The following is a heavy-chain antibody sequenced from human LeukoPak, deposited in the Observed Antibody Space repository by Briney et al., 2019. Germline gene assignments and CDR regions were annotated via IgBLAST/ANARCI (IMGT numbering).Heavy chain of an antibody. J-gene: IGHJ5*02. CDR3: AREVYSSGSGFDP. V-gene: IGHV4-39*07. Sequence: SETLSLTCTVSGGSISSSSYYWGWIRQPPGKGLEWIGSIYYSGSTYYNPSLKSRVTISVDTSKDQFSLKLSSVTAADTAVYYCAREVYSSGSGFDPWGQGTLVTVSS. CDR2: IYYSGST. D-gene: IGHD6-19*01. CDR1: GGSISSSSYY.